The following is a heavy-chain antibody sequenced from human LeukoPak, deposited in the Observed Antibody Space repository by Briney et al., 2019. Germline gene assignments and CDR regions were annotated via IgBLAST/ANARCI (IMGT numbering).Heavy chain of an antibody. CDR1: GFSLSTSGMC. V-gene: IGHV2-70*11. CDR2: IDWDDDK. J-gene: IGHJ4*02. Sequence: SGPTLVNPTQTLTLTCTFSGFSLSTSGMCVSWIRQPPGKALEWLARIDWDDDKYSSTSLKTRLTISKDTSKNQVVLTMTNMDPVDTATYYCAHHYYDSSGYYYDGIDYWGQGTLVTVSS. D-gene: IGHD3-22*01. CDR3: AHHYYDSSGYYYDGIDY.